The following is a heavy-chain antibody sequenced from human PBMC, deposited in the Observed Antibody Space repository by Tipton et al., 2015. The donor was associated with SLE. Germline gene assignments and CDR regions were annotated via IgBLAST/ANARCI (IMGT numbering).Heavy chain of an antibody. CDR1: GFTVSSNY. Sequence: SLRLSCAASGFTVSSNYMSWVRQAPGKGLEWVSVIYSGGSTYYADSVKGRFTISRDNSKNTVFLQMISLRVEDTAVYYCARGGYYDNSGYSGLFGYWGQGTLVSVSS. J-gene: IGHJ4*02. V-gene: IGHV3-66*01. D-gene: IGHD3-22*01. CDR3: ARGGYYDNSGYSGLFGY. CDR2: IYSGGST.